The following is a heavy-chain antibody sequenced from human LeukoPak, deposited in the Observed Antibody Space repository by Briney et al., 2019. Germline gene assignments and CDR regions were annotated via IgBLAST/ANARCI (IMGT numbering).Heavy chain of an antibody. V-gene: IGHV4-59*01. D-gene: IGHD2-15*01. CDR3: ARGTRYCSGGSCYRLDY. Sequence: SETLSLTCTVSGGSISSYYWSWIRQPPGKGLEWIGYIYYSGSTYYNPSLKSRVTISVDTSKNQFSLKLSSVTAADTAVYYCARGTRYCSGGSCYRLDYWGQGTLVTVSS. CDR1: GGSISSYY. J-gene: IGHJ4*02. CDR2: IYYSGST.